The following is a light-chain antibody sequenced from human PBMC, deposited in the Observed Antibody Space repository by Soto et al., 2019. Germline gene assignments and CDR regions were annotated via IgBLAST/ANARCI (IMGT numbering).Light chain of an antibody. Sequence: VLTQPPGTLSLSPGERATLSCRASQRVSSTYLAWYQQVPGQAPRLLMYGASSRATGVPDRFSGSGSLTDFTLTISRLQPEDFAVYYCQLYGRSSRTFGQGSKLEIK. CDR1: QRVSSTY. J-gene: IGKJ2*01. CDR3: QLYGRSSRT. V-gene: IGKV3-20*01. CDR2: GAS.